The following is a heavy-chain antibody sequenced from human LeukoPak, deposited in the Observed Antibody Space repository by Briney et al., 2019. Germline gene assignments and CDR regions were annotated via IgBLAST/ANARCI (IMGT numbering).Heavy chain of an antibody. J-gene: IGHJ6*04. V-gene: IGHV3-53*01. CDR2: TYRGGGT. Sequence: PGGSLRLSCAASGFTVTGSYMTWVRQAPGKGLEWVSITYRGGGTSYANSVRGRFTVSRDNSKNTLYLQMNSLRAEDTAVYYCARGASPDVWGKGTTVTVSS. D-gene: IGHD3-16*01. CDR3: ARGASPDV. CDR1: GFTVTGSY.